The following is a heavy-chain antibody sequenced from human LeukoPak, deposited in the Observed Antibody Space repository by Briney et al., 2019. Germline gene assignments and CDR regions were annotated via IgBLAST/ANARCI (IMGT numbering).Heavy chain of an antibody. J-gene: IGHJ4*02. CDR1: GGSISSYY. CDR3: ARASLSSGWYY. D-gene: IGHD6-19*01. V-gene: IGHV4-59*01. Sequence: PSETLSLTCTVVGGSISSYYWSWIRQPPGKGLEWIGYIYYSGSTNYNPSLKRRLTMSVDTSKNQFSLKLGSVPAADTAVYYCARASLSSGWYYWGQGTLVTVSS. CDR2: IYYSGST.